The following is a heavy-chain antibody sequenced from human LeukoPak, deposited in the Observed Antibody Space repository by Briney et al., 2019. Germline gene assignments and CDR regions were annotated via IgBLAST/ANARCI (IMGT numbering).Heavy chain of an antibody. Sequence: GGSLRLSCAASGFTFSSHAMSWVRQAPGKGLEWVSAISGSGGSTYYADSVKGRFTISRDNSKNTLYLQMNSLRAEDTAVYYCAKSQSYYYYYGMDVWGQGTTVTVFS. J-gene: IGHJ6*02. V-gene: IGHV3-23*01. CDR1: GFTFSSHA. CDR3: AKSQSYYYYYGMDV. CDR2: ISGSGGST.